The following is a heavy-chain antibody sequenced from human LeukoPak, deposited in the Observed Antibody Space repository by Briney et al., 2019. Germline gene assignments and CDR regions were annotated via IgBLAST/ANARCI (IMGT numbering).Heavy chain of an antibody. Sequence: GGSLRLSCVASGLTFDDYAMHWVRQAPGKGLEWVCLTNWDGNTTFCADSVKGRFTISRDNIKSSLFLQMNSLRPEDSALYYCAKGDSGHDPSIHPPGAFDYWGQGTLVTVSS. D-gene: IGHD2-21*02. J-gene: IGHJ4*02. CDR3: AKGDSGHDPSIHPPGAFDY. V-gene: IGHV3-43D*03. CDR1: GLTFDDYA. CDR2: TNWDGNTT.